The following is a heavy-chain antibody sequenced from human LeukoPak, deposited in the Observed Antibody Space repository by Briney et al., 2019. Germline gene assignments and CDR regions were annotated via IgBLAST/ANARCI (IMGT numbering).Heavy chain of an antibody. CDR1: GLIFSSHA. J-gene: IGHJ6*02. CDR2: ISSRGDST. CDR3: GRDRPMVRGSGEGYYYYGMDV. V-gene: IGHV3-23*01. D-gene: IGHD3-10*01. Sequence: GGSLRLSCAASGLIFSSHAMSWVRQTPEKGLEWVSAISSRGDSTYYADSVKGRFTISRDNAKNSLYLQMNSLKTEDTAVYYCGRDRPMVRGSGEGYYYYGMDVWGQGTTVTVSS.